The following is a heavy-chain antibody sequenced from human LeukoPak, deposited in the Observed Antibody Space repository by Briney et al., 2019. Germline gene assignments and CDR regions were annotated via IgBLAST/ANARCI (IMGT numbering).Heavy chain of an antibody. J-gene: IGHJ4*02. CDR2: ISSSSSYI. Sequence: PGGSLRLSCAASGFTFSSYSMNWVRQAPGKGLEWVSSISSSSSYIYYADSVKGRFTISRDNAKNSLYLQMNSLRAEVTAVYYCARARQATVDFDYWGQGTLVTVSS. D-gene: IGHD4-23*01. CDR3: ARARQATVDFDY. CDR1: GFTFSSYS. V-gene: IGHV3-21*01.